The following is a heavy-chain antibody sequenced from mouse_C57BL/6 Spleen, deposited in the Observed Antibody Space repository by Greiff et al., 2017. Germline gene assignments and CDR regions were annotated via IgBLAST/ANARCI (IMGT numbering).Heavy chain of an antibody. Sequence: EVQVVESGGGLVQSGRSLRLSCATSGFTFSDFYMEWVRQAPGKGLEWIAASRNKANDYTKEYSASVKGRFIVSRDTSQSILYLQMNALRAEDTAIYYCARDAWDGDYAMDYWGQGTSVTVSS. D-gene: IGHD4-1*01. V-gene: IGHV7-1*01. CDR1: GFTFSDFY. CDR2: SRNKANDYTK. J-gene: IGHJ4*01. CDR3: ARDAWDGDYAMDY.